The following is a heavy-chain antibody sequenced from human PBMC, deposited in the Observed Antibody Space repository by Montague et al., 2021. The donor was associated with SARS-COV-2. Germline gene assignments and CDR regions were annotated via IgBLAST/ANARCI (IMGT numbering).Heavy chain of an antibody. CDR2: VYYTGST. CDR1: GGSISSYY. CDR3: ARELSCSGGSCGWFAP. D-gene: IGHD2-15*01. J-gene: IGHJ5*02. V-gene: IGHV4-59*01. Sequence: SETLSLTCTVSGGSISSYYWSWIRQPPGKGLEWIGNVYYTGSTNYNPSLKSRVTIALDTSKNQFSLKLSFVTAADTAMYYCARELSCSGGSCGWFAPWGQGTLVTVSS.